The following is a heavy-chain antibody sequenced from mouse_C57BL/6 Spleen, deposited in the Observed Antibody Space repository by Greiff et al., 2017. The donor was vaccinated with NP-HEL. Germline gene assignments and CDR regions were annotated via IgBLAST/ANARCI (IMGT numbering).Heavy chain of an antibody. V-gene: IGHV1-52*01. CDR2: IDPSDSET. Sequence: QVQLQQPGAELVRPGSSVKLSCKASGYTFTSYWMHWVKQRPIQGLEWIGNIDPSDSETHYNQKFKDKATLTVDKSSSTAYMQLSSLTSEDSAVYYCARGLYDYDEGAYYYAMDYWGQGTSVTVSS. J-gene: IGHJ4*01. D-gene: IGHD2-4*01. CDR1: GYTFTSYW. CDR3: ARGLYDYDEGAYYYAMDY.